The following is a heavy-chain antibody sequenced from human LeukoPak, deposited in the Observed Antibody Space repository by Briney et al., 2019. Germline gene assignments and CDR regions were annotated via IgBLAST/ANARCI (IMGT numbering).Heavy chain of an antibody. V-gene: IGHV1-2*02. CDR3: ARSFGYVAVPS. J-gene: IGHJ4*02. D-gene: IGHD6-19*01. CDR2: INPNSGGT. Sequence: ASVKVSCKASGYTFTSYGISWVRQAPGQGLEWMGWINPNSGGTNYAQKFQGRVTMTRDTSISTAYMELSRLRSDGTAVYYCARSFGYVAVPSWGQGTLVTVSS. CDR1: GYTFTSYG.